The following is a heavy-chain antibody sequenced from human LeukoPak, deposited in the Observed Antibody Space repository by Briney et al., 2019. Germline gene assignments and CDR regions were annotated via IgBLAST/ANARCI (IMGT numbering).Heavy chain of an antibody. CDR3: ARERASYYYYMDV. J-gene: IGHJ6*03. CDR2: IKQDRREK. V-gene: IGHV3-7*01. CDR1: GFTFSSYW. Sequence: GCSLRLSCAASGFTFSSYWISWVRQAPGKGLDGVANIKQDRREKYYVDTVKGRFTISRDNAKNSLYLQMNSLRAEDTAVYYCARERASYYYYMDVWRKETTLTVPS.